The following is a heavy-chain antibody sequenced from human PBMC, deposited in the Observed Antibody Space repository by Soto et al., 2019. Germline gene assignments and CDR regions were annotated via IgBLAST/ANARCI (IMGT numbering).Heavy chain of an antibody. CDR3: ATAPALYYYDSSGYYYDDAFDI. J-gene: IGHJ3*02. CDR1: GYTFTSYG. D-gene: IGHD3-22*01. V-gene: IGHV1-18*04. CDR2: ISAYNGNT. Sequence: QVQLVQSGAEVKKPGASVKVSCKASGYTFTSYGISWVRQAPGQGLEWMGWISAYNGNTNYAQKLQGRVTMTTDTCTSTAYMELRSLRSDDTAVYYCATAPALYYYDSSGYYYDDAFDIWGQGTMVTVSS.